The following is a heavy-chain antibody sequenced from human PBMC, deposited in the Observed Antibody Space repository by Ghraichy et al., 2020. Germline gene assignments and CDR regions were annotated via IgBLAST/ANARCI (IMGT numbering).Heavy chain of an antibody. V-gene: IGHV4-34*01. CDR3: ATRLYYYYGIDV. J-gene: IGHJ6*02. Sequence: GSLRLSCDVSGGSFSDFYWSWIRQSPGRGLEWIGEIDHRATTYFNPSLNNRATISVDGSKNQLSLNLTSVTAADTAVYYCATRLYYYYGIDVWGRGTTVTVSS. CDR1: GGSFSDFY. CDR2: IDHRATT.